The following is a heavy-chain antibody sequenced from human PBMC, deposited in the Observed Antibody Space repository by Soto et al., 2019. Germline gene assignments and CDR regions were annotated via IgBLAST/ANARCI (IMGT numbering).Heavy chain of an antibody. CDR2: IIPIFGTA. V-gene: IGHV1-69*01. J-gene: IGHJ6*02. Sequence: QVQLVQSGAEVKKPGSSVKVSCKASGGTFSSYGIDWVRQAPGQGLEWMGGIIPIFGTANYAQKFQGRVTITADESTSTAYMELSSLRSEDTAVYYCARGGRIYMVRGNYYGMDVWGQGTTVTVSS. CDR1: GGTFSSYG. D-gene: IGHD3-10*01. CDR3: ARGGRIYMVRGNYYGMDV.